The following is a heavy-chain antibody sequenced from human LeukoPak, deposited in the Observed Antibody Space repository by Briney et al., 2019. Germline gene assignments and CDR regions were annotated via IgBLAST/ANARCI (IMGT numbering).Heavy chain of an antibody. CDR2: VFDGKTT. Sequence: SDTLSLTCAVYGESLNYYYWSWIRQSPEKGLEWIGEVFDGKTTNYNPSLKSRVTVSAVTSSNQFSLNLKSVTAADTAVYYCASGAWATRLHSWAQGTLVIVSS. CDR1: GESLNYYY. V-gene: IGHV4-34*12. CDR3: ASGAWATRLHS. D-gene: IGHD5-24*01. J-gene: IGHJ4*02.